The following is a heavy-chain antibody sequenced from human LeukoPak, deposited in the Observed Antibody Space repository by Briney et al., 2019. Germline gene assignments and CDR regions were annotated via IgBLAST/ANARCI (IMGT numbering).Heavy chain of an antibody. CDR3: ARNGYYGSFYYYMDV. J-gene: IGHJ6*03. V-gene: IGHV1-8*01. CDR1: GYTFTSYD. Sequence: ASVKVSCKASGYTFTSYDINWVRQATGQGLEWMGWMNPNSGNTGYAQKFQGRVTMTRDTSINTAYLELNGLRSDDTAVYYCARNGYYGSFYYYMDVWGKGTTVTVSS. CDR2: MNPNSGNT. D-gene: IGHD3-10*01.